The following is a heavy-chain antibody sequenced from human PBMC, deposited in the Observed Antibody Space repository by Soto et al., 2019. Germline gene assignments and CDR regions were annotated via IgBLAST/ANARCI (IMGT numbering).Heavy chain of an antibody. J-gene: IGHJ5*02. CDR3: ARGSGGSFNWFDP. CDR1: GGSICSYY. V-gene: IGHV4-59*01. CDR2: MYHSGST. Sequence: SETLSLSCTVSGGSICSYYWNWMRQPPGKGLEWIGYMYHSGSTNYNPSLKSRVTISVDTSKNQFSLRLSSVTAADTAVYYCARGSGGSFNWFDPWGQGTLVTVSS. D-gene: IGHD2-15*01.